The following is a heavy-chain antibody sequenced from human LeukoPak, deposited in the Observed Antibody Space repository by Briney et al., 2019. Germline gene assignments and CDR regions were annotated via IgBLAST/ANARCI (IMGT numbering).Heavy chain of an antibody. D-gene: IGHD4-17*01. Sequence: SETLSLTCIVSGGSISSNYWSWIRQPPGKGLEWVGFISYSGNTDYNPSLKSRVTISVGTSKNQFSLKLSSVTAADTAVYYCARLRGRHGDYLGLDVWGQGTTVSVSS. CDR1: GGSISSNY. CDR2: ISYSGNT. V-gene: IGHV4-59*08. CDR3: ARLRGRHGDYLGLDV. J-gene: IGHJ6*02.